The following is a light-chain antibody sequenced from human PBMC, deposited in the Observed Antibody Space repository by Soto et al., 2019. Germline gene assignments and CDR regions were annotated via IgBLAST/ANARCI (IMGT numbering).Light chain of an antibody. J-gene: IGLJ2*01. CDR2: GNN. CDR1: NSNIGAGYD. Sequence: QSVLTQPPSVSGAPGQRVTISCTGSNSNIGAGYDVHWYQQLPGTAPKLLISGNNNRPSGVPDRFSASKSGTSASLAITGLQAEDAADYCCQSYDRTLSGSVFGGGTKLTVL. CDR3: QSYDRTLSGSV. V-gene: IGLV1-40*01.